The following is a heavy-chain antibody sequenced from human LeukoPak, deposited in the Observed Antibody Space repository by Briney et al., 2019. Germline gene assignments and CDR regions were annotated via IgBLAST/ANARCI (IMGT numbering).Heavy chain of an antibody. CDR1: GYNVFSYG. D-gene: IGHD3-9*01. V-gene: IGHV1-18*01. CDR2: ISAYNGHT. J-gene: IGHJ4*02. CDR3: ARGYVVVPLDF. Sequence: ASVTVSCKASGYNVFSYGFSWVRQAPGQGLEWMGWISAYNGHTNYAQNFQGRVTMTTDTSTRTAYMELRSLRSDDTAVYYCARGYVVVPLDFWGQGTLATVSS.